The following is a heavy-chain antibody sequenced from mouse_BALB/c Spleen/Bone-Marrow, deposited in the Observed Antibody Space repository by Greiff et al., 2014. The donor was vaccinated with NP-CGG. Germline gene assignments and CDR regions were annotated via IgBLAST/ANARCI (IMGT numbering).Heavy chain of an antibody. V-gene: IGHV1S41*01. CDR3: ARARSTVITTWYFDV. CDR2: FAPGSGNT. J-gene: IGHJ1*01. CDR1: GYTFTNYW. Sequence: DLVKPGASVKLSCKASGYTFTNYWINWIKQRPGQGLEWIGRFAPGSGNTYYNEMFKGKATLTVDTSSSTAYIQLSSLSSEDSAVYFCARARSTVITTWYFDVWGAGTTVTVSS. D-gene: IGHD2-4*01.